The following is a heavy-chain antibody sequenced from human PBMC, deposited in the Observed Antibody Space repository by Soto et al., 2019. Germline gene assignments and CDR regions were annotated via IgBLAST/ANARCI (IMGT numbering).Heavy chain of an antibody. CDR1: GGSISSYY. Sequence: SETLSLTCTVSGGSISSYYWSWIRQPPGKGLEWIAYTYYSGSTNYNPSLKSRVTISVDTSKNQFSLKLSSVTAADTAVYYCARVWGGAFDIWGQGTMVTVSS. D-gene: IGHD3-10*01. CDR3: ARVWGGAFDI. J-gene: IGHJ3*02. CDR2: TYYSGST. V-gene: IGHV4-59*01.